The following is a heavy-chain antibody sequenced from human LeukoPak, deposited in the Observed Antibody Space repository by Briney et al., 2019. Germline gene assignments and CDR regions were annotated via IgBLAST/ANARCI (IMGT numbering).Heavy chain of an antibody. Sequence: GRSLRLPCAASGFTFSSYAMHWVRQAPGKGLEWVAVISYDGSNKYYADSVKGRFTISRDNSKNTLYLQMNSLRAEDTAVYYCAREQYSSFDYWGQGTLVTVSS. CDR3: AREQYSSFDY. J-gene: IGHJ4*02. V-gene: IGHV3-30-3*01. D-gene: IGHD6-6*01. CDR1: GFTFSSYA. CDR2: ISYDGSNK.